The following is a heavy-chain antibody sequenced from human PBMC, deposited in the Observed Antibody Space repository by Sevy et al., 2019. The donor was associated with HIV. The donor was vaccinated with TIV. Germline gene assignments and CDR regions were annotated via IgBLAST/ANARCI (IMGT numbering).Heavy chain of an antibody. CDR1: GFIFSNYY. CDR2: ISDRSDTI. CDR3: ARVRDRYCSGGSCYYGYFFDY. V-gene: IGHV3-48*01. J-gene: IGHJ4*02. Sequence: GGSLRLSCAASGFIFSNYYMTWVRQAPGKGLEWVSYISDRSDTISYADSVKGRFTISRDNAKNALYLQMSSLGGEDTAVYYCARVRDRYCSGGSCYYGYFFDYWGQGTLVTASS. D-gene: IGHD2-15*01.